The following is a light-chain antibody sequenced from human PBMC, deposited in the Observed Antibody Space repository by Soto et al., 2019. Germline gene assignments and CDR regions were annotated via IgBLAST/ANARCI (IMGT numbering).Light chain of an antibody. CDR1: SSNIGYNA. V-gene: IGLV1-47*02. Sequence: QAVVTQPPSASGTPGQRVTLSCSGSSSNIGYNAVNWYQQLPGKAPKLLMHGNSQRPSGVPDRFSVSKSGNSASLAISGLRTEDEADYYCSAWDDSLSGVVFGGGTKLTV. J-gene: IGLJ3*02. CDR3: SAWDDSLSGVV. CDR2: GNS.